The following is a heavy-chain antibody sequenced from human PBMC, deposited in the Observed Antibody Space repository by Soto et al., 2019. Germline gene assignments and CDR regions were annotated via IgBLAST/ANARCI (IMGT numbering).Heavy chain of an antibody. CDR3: AQLGLMTFSHKHYFNH. CDR2: IKSDGTST. J-gene: IGHJ4*02. D-gene: IGHD3-16*01. CDR1: GFSFDNYG. Sequence: LRLSCVASGFSFDNYGMSWVRQAPGEGLEWVSAIKSDGTSTYYAASVEDRFTISRDNSKNTLYLQLNRLRAEDTAVYYCAQLGLMTFSHKHYFNHWGRGTLVTVSS. V-gene: IGHV3-23*01.